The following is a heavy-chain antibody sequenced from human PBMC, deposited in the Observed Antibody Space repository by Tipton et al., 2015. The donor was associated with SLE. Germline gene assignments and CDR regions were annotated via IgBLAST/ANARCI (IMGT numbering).Heavy chain of an antibody. Sequence: GLVKPSETLSLTCAVDGASFSDYYWSWIRQPPGKGLEWIGYIYYSGSTNYNPSLKSRVTISVDTSKNQFSLKLSSVTAADTAVYYCARENNWFDPWGQGTLVTVSS. CDR2: IYYSGST. J-gene: IGHJ5*02. CDR3: ARENNWFDP. CDR1: GASFSDYY. V-gene: IGHV4-59*01.